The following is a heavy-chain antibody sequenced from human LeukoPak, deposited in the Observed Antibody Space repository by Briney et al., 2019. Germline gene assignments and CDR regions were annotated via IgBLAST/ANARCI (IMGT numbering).Heavy chain of an antibody. CDR1: GFTFSSYA. CDR3: ARDKQWMMAAPLNYYGMDV. D-gene: IGHD6-6*01. V-gene: IGHV3-23*01. J-gene: IGHJ6*02. Sequence: QPGGSLRLSCAASGFTFSSYAMSWVRQAPGKGLEWVSAISGSGGSTYYADSVKGRFTISRDNSKNTLYLQMNSLRSDDTAVYYCARDKQWMMAAPLNYYGMDVWGQGTTVTVSS. CDR2: ISGSGGST.